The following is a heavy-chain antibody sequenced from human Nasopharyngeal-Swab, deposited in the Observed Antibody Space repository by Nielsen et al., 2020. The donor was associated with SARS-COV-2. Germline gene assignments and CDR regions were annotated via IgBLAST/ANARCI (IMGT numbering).Heavy chain of an antibody. CDR1: GFTFSSYE. CDR3: ARGYDFWSGTDI. CDR2: ISSSGSTI. J-gene: IGHJ3*02. D-gene: IGHD3-3*01. V-gene: IGHV3-48*03. Sequence: GGSLRLSCAASGFTFSSYEMNWVRQAPGKGLEWVSYISSSGSTIYYADSVKGRFTISRDNAKNSLYLQMNSLRAEDTAVYYCARGYDFWSGTDIWGQGTMVTVSS.